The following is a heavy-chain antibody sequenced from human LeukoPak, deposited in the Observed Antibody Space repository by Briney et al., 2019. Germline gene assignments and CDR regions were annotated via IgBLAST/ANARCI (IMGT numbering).Heavy chain of an antibody. D-gene: IGHD6-13*01. CDR1: GGTFSSYA. V-gene: IGHV1-69*13. Sequence: SVKVSCKASGGTFSSYAISWVRQAPGQGLEWMGGIIPIFGTANYAQKFQGRVTITADESTSTAYMELSSPRSEDTAVYYCVAAAAAALFDYWGQGALVTVSS. CDR2: IIPIFGTA. CDR3: VAAAAAALFDY. J-gene: IGHJ4*02.